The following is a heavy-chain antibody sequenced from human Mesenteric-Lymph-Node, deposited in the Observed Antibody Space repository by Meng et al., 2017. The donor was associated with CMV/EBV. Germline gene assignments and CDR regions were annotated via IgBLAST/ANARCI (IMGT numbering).Heavy chain of an antibody. V-gene: IGHV3-48*04. D-gene: IGHD6-6*01. Sequence: GESLKISCAASGFTFSSYSMNWVRQAPGKGLEWVSYISSSSSTIYYADSVKGRFTISRDNAKNSLYLQMNSLRAEDTAVYYCARGKQQLVDYWGQGTLVTVSS. J-gene: IGHJ4*02. CDR3: ARGKQQLVDY. CDR2: ISSSSSTI. CDR1: GFTFSSYS.